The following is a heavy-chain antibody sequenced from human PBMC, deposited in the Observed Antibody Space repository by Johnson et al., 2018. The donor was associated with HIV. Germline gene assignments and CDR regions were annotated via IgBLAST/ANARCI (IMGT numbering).Heavy chain of an antibody. CDR2: ISYDGSNK. J-gene: IGHJ3*02. V-gene: IGHV3-30*04. CDR1: GFTFSSYA. Sequence: QVQLVESGGGVVQPGRSLRLSCAASGFTFSSYAMHWVRQAPGKGLEWVAVISYDGSNKYYADSVKGRFTISRDNSKNTLYLQMNSLRDEDTAVYYCARAGAVGFDAFDIWGQGTMVTVSS. CDR3: ARAGAVGFDAFDI. D-gene: IGHD6-19*01.